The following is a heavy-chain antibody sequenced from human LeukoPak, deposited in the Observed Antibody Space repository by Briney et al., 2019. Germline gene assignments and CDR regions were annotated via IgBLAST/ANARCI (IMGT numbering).Heavy chain of an antibody. J-gene: IGHJ4*02. Sequence: ASVKVSCKASGYTFTNYAIHWVRQAPGQRLEWMGWSNAANGNTEYSPKFQGRISISRDTSANTAHMEVISLRSEDMAVYYCSRGIQCGAWITDYWGQGTLVTVSS. CDR1: GYTFTNYA. V-gene: IGHV1-3*02. CDR2: SNAANGNT. CDR3: SRGIQCGAWITDY. D-gene: IGHD1-1*01.